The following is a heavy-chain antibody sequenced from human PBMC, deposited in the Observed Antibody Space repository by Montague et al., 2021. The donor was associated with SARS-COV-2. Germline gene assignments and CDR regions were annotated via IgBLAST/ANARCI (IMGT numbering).Heavy chain of an antibody. CDR1: GGSISSGGYY. D-gene: IGHD4-11*01. CDR3: ARDVYSNSAFDP. V-gene: IGHV4-31*03. Sequence: TLSLTCTVSGGSISSGGYYWSWLRQHPGKGLEWIGYLYYGGSTYYNPSPKSRVTILVDMSKNQFSLKLSSVTAADTALYYCARDVYSNSAFDPWGQGTLVTVSS. CDR2: LYYGGST. J-gene: IGHJ5*02.